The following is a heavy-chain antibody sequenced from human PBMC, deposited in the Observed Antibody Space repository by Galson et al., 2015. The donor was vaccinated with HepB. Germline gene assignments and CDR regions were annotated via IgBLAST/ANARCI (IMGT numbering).Heavy chain of an antibody. CDR1: GFTFSSYW. Sequence: SLRLSCAASGFTFSSYWMHWVRQAPGKGLVWVSHINGDGSSTNYADSVKGRFTISRDNAKNTLYLQMNSLRAEDSAVYYCTSPNSGSDKRKFDYWGQGNLVTVSS. D-gene: IGHD5-12*01. CDR2: INGDGSST. V-gene: IGHV3-74*01. CDR3: TSPNSGSDKRKFDY. J-gene: IGHJ4*02.